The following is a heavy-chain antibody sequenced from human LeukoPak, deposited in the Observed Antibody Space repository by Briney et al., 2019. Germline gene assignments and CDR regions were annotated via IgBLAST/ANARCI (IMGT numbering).Heavy chain of an antibody. CDR1: GFTFDDYA. Sequence: GGSLRLSCAASGFTFDDYAMHWVRQAPGKGLEWVSGISWNSGSIGYADSVKGRFTISRDNAKNSLYLQMNSLRAKDTALYYCAKGGIVLRYFDWLSYFDYWGQGTLVTVSS. CDR2: ISWNSGSI. D-gene: IGHD3-9*01. J-gene: IGHJ4*02. CDR3: AKGGIVLRYFDWLSYFDY. V-gene: IGHV3-9*01.